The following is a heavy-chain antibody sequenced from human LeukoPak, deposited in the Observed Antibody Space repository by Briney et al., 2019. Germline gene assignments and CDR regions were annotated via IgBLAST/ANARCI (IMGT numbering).Heavy chain of an antibody. Sequence: SETLSLTCTVSGGPINSYYWSWIRQPPVKGLEWIGYIYYSGSTNYNPSLKSRVTISVDTSKTQFSLKLSSVTAADTAIYYCARDRRYYGIDVWGQGTTVTVSS. V-gene: IGHV4-59*01. D-gene: IGHD2-15*01. J-gene: IGHJ6*02. CDR3: ARDRRYYGIDV. CDR1: GGPINSYY. CDR2: IYYSGST.